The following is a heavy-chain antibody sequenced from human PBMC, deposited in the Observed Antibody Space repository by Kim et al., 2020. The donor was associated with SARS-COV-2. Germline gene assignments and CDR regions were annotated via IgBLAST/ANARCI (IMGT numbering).Heavy chain of an antibody. J-gene: IGHJ6*01. CDR1: GDSISSSSYY. CDR3: ERHHDG. Sequence: SETLSLTCTVSGDSISSSSYYWGWIRQPPGKELVWIGCFYDSGNTYYNPTIKSRVTIYAAKNKIQFTLKLISATDADVAEYYCERHHDG. CDR2: FYDSGNT. V-gene: IGHV4-39*01.